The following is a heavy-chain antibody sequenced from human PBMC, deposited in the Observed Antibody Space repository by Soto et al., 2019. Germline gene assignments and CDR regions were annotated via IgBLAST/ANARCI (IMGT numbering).Heavy chain of an antibody. CDR1: GFSFSKYA. J-gene: IGHJ4*02. CDR2: ISYDATNE. D-gene: IGHD4-4*01. Sequence: GGSLRLSCAASGFSFSKYAMHWVRQAPGKGLEWVAVISYDATNEYYADSVKGRFTISRDNSNNTLSLHMSSLRPADTAVYYCAAKTVPDYWGQGTLVTVSS. V-gene: IGHV3-30-3*01. CDR3: AAKTVPDY.